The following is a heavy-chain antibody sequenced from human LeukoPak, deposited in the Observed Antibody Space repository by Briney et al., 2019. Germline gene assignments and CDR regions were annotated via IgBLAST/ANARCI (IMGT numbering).Heavy chain of an antibody. Sequence: GGSLRLSCAASGFTFSSYAMHWVRQAPGKGLEWVSSISSSSSYIYYADSVKGRFTISRDNAKNSLYLQMNSLRAEDTAVYYCALLVGATLDFDYWGQGTLVTVSS. V-gene: IGHV3-21*01. CDR3: ALLVGATLDFDY. J-gene: IGHJ4*02. CDR2: ISSSSSYI. D-gene: IGHD1-26*01. CDR1: GFTFSSYA.